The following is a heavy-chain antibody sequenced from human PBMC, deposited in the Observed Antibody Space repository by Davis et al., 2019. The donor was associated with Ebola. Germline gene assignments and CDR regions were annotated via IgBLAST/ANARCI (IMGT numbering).Heavy chain of an antibody. D-gene: IGHD2-2*01. CDR1: GGTFSSYA. J-gene: IGHJ6*03. CDR2: IIPIFGTA. Sequence: SVKVSCKASGGTFSSYAISWVRQAPGQGLEWMGGIIPIFGTANYAQKFQGRVTITADESTSTAYMELSSLRSEDTAVYYCARDGTYCSSTSCYLYYYYMDVWGKGTTVTVSS. CDR3: ARDGTYCSSTSCYLYYYYMDV. V-gene: IGHV1-69*13.